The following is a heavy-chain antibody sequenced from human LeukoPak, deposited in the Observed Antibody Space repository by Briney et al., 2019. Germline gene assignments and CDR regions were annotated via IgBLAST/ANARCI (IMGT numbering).Heavy chain of an antibody. CDR1: GYTFTGYY. CDR3: ARDRGYSYGLN. V-gene: IGHV1-2*02. Sequence: ASVTVSCKASGYTFTGYYMHWVRQAPGQGLEWMGWINPNSGGTNYAQKFQGRVTMTRGTSISTAYMELSRLRSDDTAVYYCARDRGYSYGLNWGQGTLVTVSS. CDR2: INPNSGGT. D-gene: IGHD5-18*01. J-gene: IGHJ4*02.